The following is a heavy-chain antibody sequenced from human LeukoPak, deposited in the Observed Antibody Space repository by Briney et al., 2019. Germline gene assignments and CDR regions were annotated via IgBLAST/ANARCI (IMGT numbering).Heavy chain of an antibody. V-gene: IGHV4-34*01. J-gene: IGHJ2*01. D-gene: IGHD3-9*01. Sequence: SETLSLTCAVYGGSFSDYYWSWIRQPPGKGLEWIGEINHSGTTNYNPSLKSRVTMSVDTSKNQFSLKLSSVTAADTAVYYCARQYSDILTGYHRGELYWYFDLWGRGTLVTVSS. CDR1: GGSFSDYY. CDR2: INHSGTT. CDR3: ARQYSDILTGYHRGELYWYFDL.